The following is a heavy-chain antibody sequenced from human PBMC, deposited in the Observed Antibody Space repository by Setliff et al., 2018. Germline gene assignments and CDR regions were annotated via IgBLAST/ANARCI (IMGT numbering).Heavy chain of an antibody. CDR3: AREGGLQGATSYYYFYNYINV. Sequence: GASVKVSCKASGYTLTGYFIHWVRQAPGQGLEWMGWINPNSGGTSYAQSFQGRIAMTRDTSINTVYMELNSLTSDDAAVYFCAREGGLQGATSYYYFYNYINVWGKGTKVTVSS. V-gene: IGHV1-2*02. D-gene: IGHD1-26*01. CDR1: GYTLTGYF. J-gene: IGHJ6*03. CDR2: INPNSGGT.